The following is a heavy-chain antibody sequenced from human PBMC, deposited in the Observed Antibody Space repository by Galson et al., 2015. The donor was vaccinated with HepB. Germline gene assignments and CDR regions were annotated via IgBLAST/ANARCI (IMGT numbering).Heavy chain of an antibody. CDR1: GFTVSSNY. CDR2: IYSGGST. Sequence: SLRLSCAASGFTVSSNYMSWVRQAPGKGLEWVSVIYSGGSTYYADSVKGRFTISRDNSKNTLYLQMNSLRAEDTAVYYCARAHTGDISAPPGYFDYWGQGTLVTVSS. D-gene: IGHD1-1*01. V-gene: IGHV3-66*01. CDR3: ARAHTGDISAPPGYFDY. J-gene: IGHJ4*02.